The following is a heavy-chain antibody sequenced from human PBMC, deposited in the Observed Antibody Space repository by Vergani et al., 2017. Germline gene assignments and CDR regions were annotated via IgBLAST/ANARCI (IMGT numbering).Heavy chain of an antibody. J-gene: IGHJ6*03. CDR1: GGSFSGYY. D-gene: IGHD3-16*02. Sequence: QVQLQQWGAGLLKPSETLSLTCAVYGGSFSGYYWSWICQPPGKGLEWIGEINHSGSTNYNPSLKSRVTISVDTSKNQFSLKLSSVTAADTAVYYYARVQEVYRVRYYYYMDVWGKGTTVTVSS. CDR2: INHSGST. CDR3: ARVQEVYRVRYYYYMDV. V-gene: IGHV4-34*01.